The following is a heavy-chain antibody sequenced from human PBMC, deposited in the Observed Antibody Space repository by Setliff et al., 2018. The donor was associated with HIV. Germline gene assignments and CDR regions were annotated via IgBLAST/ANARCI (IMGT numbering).Heavy chain of an antibody. CDR1: RGSISSHY. D-gene: IGHD3-22*01. J-gene: IGHJ6*03. V-gene: IGHV4-59*11. Sequence: SETLSLTCTVSRGSISSHYWSWIRQPPGKGLEWIGFVYYSGDTNYNPSLKSRASIPLDTSKNQFSLNLTSSSAADTAVYYCARGPATSGLAYYMDVWGKGTTVTVSS. CDR3: ARGPATSGLAYYMDV. CDR2: VYYSGDT.